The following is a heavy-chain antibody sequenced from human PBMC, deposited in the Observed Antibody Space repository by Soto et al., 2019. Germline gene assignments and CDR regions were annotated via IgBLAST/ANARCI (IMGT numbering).Heavy chain of an antibody. V-gene: IGHV1-69*01. J-gene: IGHJ5*02. Sequence: QVPLVQSGAEVKKPGSSVKVSCKSSGVTFSTYTLAWVRQAPGQGLEWVGGIIPIFGTANYPQKFKGRVTITADESTRTAYMELSSLRSEDTAVYYCARSQDSSGYWNSCFDPWGQGTLVTVSS. CDR2: IIPIFGTA. D-gene: IGHD3-22*01. CDR1: GVTFSTYT. CDR3: ARSQDSSGYWNSCFDP.